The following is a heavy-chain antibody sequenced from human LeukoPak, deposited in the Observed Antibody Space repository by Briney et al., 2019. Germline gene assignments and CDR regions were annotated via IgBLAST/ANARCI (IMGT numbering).Heavy chain of an antibody. D-gene: IGHD5-18*01. CDR2: IYYSGST. V-gene: IGHV4-39*07. J-gene: IGHJ4*02. CDR3: ARDPGSDTAMVWLY. Sequence: SETLSLTCTVSGGSISSSSYYWGWIRQPPGKGLEWIGSIYYSGSTYYNPSLKSRVTISVDTSKNQFSLKLSSVTAADTAVYYCARDPGSDTAMVWLYWGQETLVTVSS. CDR1: GGSISSSSYY.